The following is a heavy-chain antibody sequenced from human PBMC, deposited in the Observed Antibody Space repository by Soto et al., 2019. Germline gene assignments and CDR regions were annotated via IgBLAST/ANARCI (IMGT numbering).Heavy chain of an antibody. J-gene: IGHJ4*02. D-gene: IGHD6-13*01. Sequence: EVQLLESGGGLVLPGGSLRLSCAASGFTFSSYAMSWVRQAPGKGLEWVSAISGSGGSTYYADSVKGRFTISRDNSMNMLYLQMNSLRAEDTAVYYCAYSSTPFDYWGQGTLVTVSS. CDR2: ISGSGGST. V-gene: IGHV3-23*01. CDR3: AYSSTPFDY. CDR1: GFTFSSYA.